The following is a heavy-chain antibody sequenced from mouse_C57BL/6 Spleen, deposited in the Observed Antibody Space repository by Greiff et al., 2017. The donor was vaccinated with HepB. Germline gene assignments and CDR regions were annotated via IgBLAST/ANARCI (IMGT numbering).Heavy chain of an antibody. J-gene: IGHJ3*01. CDR1: GYSITSGYY. CDR2: ISYDGSN. V-gene: IGHV3-6*01. D-gene: IGHD1-1*01. Sequence: EVQLQESGPGLVKPSQSLSLTCSVTGYSITSGYYWNWIRQFPGNKLEWMGYISYDGSNNYNPSLKNRISITRDTSKNQFFLKLNSVTTEDTATYYCARGGYGSSYGPWFAYWGQGTLVTVSA. CDR3: ARGGYGSSYGPWFAY.